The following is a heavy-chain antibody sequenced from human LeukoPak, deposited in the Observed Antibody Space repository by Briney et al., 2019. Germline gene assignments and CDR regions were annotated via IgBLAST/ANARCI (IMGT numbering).Heavy chain of an antibody. CDR2: IYYSGST. J-gene: IGHJ2*01. D-gene: IGHD1-1*01. V-gene: IGHV4-59*08. CDR1: GGSISSYY. CDR3: AGGYKYWYFDL. Sequence: KSSETLSLTCTVSGGSISSYYWSWIRQPPGKGLEWIGYIYYSGSTNYNPSLKSRVTISVDTSKNQFSLKLSSVTAADTAVYYCAGGYKYWYFDLWGCGTLVAVSS.